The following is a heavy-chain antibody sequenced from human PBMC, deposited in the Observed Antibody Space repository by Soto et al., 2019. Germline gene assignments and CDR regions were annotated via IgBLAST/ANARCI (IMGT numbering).Heavy chain of an antibody. J-gene: IGHJ4*02. CDR1: GFTFSRQW. Sequence: EVQLVDSGGGLVQPGGSLRLSCAASGFTFSRQWMTWVRQAPGKGLEWVASINQDESDKYYVDSVKGRFTISRDNAKSSLFLQLNSPRAEDTAVYFCATHALFLSGPLDYWGRGTLVIVSS. D-gene: IGHD2-8*02. CDR2: INQDESDK. CDR3: ATHALFLSGPLDY. V-gene: IGHV3-7*02.